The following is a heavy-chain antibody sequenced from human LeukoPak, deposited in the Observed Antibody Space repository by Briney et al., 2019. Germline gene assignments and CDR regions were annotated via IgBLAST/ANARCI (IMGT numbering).Heavy chain of an antibody. CDR1: GYTLSSYW. Sequence: GESLKISCKGSGYTLSSYWIGWVRQMPGKGLEWMGIIYPGDSDTRYSPSFQGQVTISADRSINTAYLQWSSLKASDIAMYYCARHGKYSSGSHYFDNWGQGTLVTVSS. V-gene: IGHV5-51*01. CDR2: IYPGDSDT. CDR3: ARHGKYSSGSHYFDN. J-gene: IGHJ4*02. D-gene: IGHD6-19*01.